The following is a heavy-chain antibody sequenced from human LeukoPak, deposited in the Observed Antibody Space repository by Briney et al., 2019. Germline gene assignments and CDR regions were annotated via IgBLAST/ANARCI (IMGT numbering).Heavy chain of an antibody. V-gene: IGHV3-23*01. Sequence: GGSLRLSCAASGFTFSTYGMSWVRQAPGKGLEWVSAISGSGGSTYYADSVKGRFTISRDNAKNTLYLQMNSLRPEDTAVYYCARELLFYYGSGSYAFDIWGQGTMVTVSS. CDR1: GFTFSTYG. D-gene: IGHD3-10*01. CDR3: ARELLFYYGSGSYAFDI. CDR2: ISGSGGST. J-gene: IGHJ3*02.